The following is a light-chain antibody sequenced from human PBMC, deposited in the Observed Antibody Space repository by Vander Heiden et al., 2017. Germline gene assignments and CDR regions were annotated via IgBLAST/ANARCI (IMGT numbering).Light chain of an antibody. J-gene: IGKJ4*01. CDR3: QQRSSWPPA. CDR2: DAS. V-gene: IGKV3-11*01. Sequence: EIVLTQSPATLSLPPGERATPSCRASQSLSRSLAWYQQDPGQAPRLLIYDASNRATGIPARFSGSGSGTDFTLTISSLEPEDFAVYYCQQRSSWPPAFGGGTKVEIK. CDR1: QSLSRS.